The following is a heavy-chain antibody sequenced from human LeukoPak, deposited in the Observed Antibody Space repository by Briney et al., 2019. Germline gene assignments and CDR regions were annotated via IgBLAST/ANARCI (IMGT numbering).Heavy chain of an antibody. CDR3: ARGNSGWYDYFDY. J-gene: IGHJ4*02. CDR1: GGSISSYY. Sequence: PSETLSLTCTVSGGSISSYYWSWIRQPPGKGLEWIGYIYYSGSTNYNPSLKSRVTISVDRSKNQFSLKLSSVTAADTAVYYCARGNSGWYDYFDYWGQGTLVTVSS. D-gene: IGHD6-19*01. CDR2: IYYSGST. V-gene: IGHV4-59*12.